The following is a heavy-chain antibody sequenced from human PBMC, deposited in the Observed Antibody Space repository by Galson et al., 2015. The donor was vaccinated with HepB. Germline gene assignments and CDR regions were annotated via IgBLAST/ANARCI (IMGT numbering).Heavy chain of an antibody. CDR2: IIPIFGTA. CDR1: GGTLSSYA. J-gene: IGHJ3*02. V-gene: IGHV1-69*13. Sequence: SVKVSCKAPGGTLSSYAISWVRQAPGQGLEWMGGIIPIFGTANYAEKFQGRVTITADESTSTAYMELSSLRSEDTAVYYCAEGASGSYNFLRIDAFDIWGQGTMVTVSS. CDR3: AEGASGSYNFLRIDAFDI. D-gene: IGHD1-26*01.